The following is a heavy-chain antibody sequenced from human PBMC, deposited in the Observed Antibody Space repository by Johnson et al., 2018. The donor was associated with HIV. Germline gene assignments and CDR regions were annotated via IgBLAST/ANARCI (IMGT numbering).Heavy chain of an antibody. J-gene: IGHJ3*02. CDR3: ATSGDKYSSNWGDAFDI. Sequence: QVQLVESGGGVVQPGRSLRLSCAASGFTFSSYGMHWVRQAPGKGLEWVAVISYDGSNKYYADSVKGRFTISRDNAKNSLSLQMNGLRAEDTAVYYCATSGDKYSSNWGDAFDIWGQGTMVTVSS. V-gene: IGHV3-30*03. CDR1: GFTFSSYG. CDR2: ISYDGSNK. D-gene: IGHD6-13*01.